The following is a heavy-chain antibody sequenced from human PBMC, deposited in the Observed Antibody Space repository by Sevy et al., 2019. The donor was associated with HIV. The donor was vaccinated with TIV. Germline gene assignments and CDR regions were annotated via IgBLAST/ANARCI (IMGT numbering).Heavy chain of an antibody. CDR3: AKDIIAVGGTYYYGMDV. J-gene: IGHJ6*02. CDR1: GFTFSSYA. Sequence: GGSLRLSCAASGFTFSSYAMSWVRQAPGKGLEWVSAISGSGGSTYYADSVKGRFTISRDNSKNTLYLQMNSLRAEDTAVYYCAKDIIAVGGTYYYGMDVWGQGTTVTVSS. D-gene: IGHD6-19*01. CDR2: ISGSGGST. V-gene: IGHV3-23*01.